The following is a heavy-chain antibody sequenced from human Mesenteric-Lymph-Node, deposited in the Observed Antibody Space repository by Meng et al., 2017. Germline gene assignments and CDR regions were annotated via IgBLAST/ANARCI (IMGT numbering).Heavy chain of an antibody. D-gene: IGHD2-8*02. Sequence: QGQQQQWDEGLLKPSEPLPLTCAVNGGSRSGAYWNWIRQPPGKGLEWIGEIIHGGSPSYNPSLKSRVTISIDTSKNQLSLMLSSVTAADTAVYYCARRPTGIDYWGQGTLVTVSS. CDR1: GGSRSGAY. CDR2: IIHGGSP. V-gene: IGHV4-34*12. CDR3: ARRPTGIDY. J-gene: IGHJ4*02.